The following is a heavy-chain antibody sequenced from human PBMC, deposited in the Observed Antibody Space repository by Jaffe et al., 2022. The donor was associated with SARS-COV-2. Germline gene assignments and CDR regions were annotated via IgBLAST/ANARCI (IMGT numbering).Heavy chain of an antibody. CDR1: GFTFDDYA. Sequence: EVQLVESGGGVVQPGGSLRLSCAASGFTFDDYAMHWVRQAPGKGLEWVSLISGDGGSTYYADSVKGRFTISRDNSKNSLYLQMNSLRTEDTALYYCAKDNPLYSSGWYRPNWFDPWGQGTLVTVSS. CDR3: AKDNPLYSSGWYRPNWFDP. D-gene: IGHD6-19*01. J-gene: IGHJ5*02. V-gene: IGHV3-43*02. CDR2: ISGDGGST.